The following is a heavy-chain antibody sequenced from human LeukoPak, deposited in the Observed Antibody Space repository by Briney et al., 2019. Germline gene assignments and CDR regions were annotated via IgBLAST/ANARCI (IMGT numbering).Heavy chain of an antibody. CDR2: IIPVFGTA. D-gene: IGHD6-19*01. J-gene: IGHJ4*02. CDR3: TSSHKAVAVPTYIDY. V-gene: IGHV1-69*05. CDR1: GGTFSTYG. Sequence: VASVTVSCKASGGTFSTYGISWVRQAPGQGLEWVGGIIPVFGTAYYGQNFYDRVTITTDKSTSTAYMELSSLRSEDTAVYYCTSSHKAVAVPTYIDYWGQGTLFTVSS.